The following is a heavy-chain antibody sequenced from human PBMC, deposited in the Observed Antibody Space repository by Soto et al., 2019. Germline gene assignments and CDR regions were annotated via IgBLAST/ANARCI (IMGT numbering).Heavy chain of an antibody. CDR1: GFSFRNYA. Sequence: QVRLVESGGGAVQPGRSLKLSCAASGFSFRNYAMHWVRQAPGKGLEWVAFIWSDGSRQDYADSVKGRFTISRDDSKNTLDLQMNSLRGDDTAVYYCARVGAMVQGYYGMDVWGQGTTVTVSS. J-gene: IGHJ6*02. CDR2: IWSDGSRQ. D-gene: IGHD5-18*01. CDR3: ARVGAMVQGYYGMDV. V-gene: IGHV3-33*01.